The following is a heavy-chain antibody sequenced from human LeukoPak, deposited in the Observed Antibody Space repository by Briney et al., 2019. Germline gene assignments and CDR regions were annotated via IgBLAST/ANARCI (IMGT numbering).Heavy chain of an antibody. D-gene: IGHD3-10*01. CDR3: ARVAKVRGVTPFDY. CDR2: IYYSGST. Sequence: SETLSLTCTVSGGSISSYYWSWIRQPPGKGLEWIGYIYYSGSTNYNPSLKSRVTISVDTSKNQFSLKLSSVTAADTAVYYCARVAKVRGVTPFDYWGQGTLVTVSS. CDR1: GGSISSYY. J-gene: IGHJ4*02. V-gene: IGHV4-59*01.